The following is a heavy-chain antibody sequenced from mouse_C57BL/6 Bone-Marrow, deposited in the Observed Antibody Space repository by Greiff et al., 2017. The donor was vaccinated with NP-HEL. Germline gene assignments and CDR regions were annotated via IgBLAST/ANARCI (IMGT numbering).Heavy chain of an antibody. J-gene: IGHJ3*01. CDR1: GYTLTSYG. D-gene: IGHD4-1*01. CDR3: ARRTGIWFAY. Sequence: QVQLQQSGAELARPGASVKLSCKASGYTLTSYGISWVKQRTGQGLEWIGEIYPRSGNTYYNEKFKGKATLTADKSSSTAYMELRSLTSEDSAVYFCARRTGIWFAYWGQGTLVTVSA. CDR2: IYPRSGNT. V-gene: IGHV1-81*01.